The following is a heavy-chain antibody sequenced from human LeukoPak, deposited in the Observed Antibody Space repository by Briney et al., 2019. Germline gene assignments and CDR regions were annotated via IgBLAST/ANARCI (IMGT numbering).Heavy chain of an antibody. J-gene: IGHJ4*02. CDR1: GGSISSSSAY. D-gene: IGHD5-18*01. CDR3: VSPRGFSYGYFDY. Sequence: MPSETLSLTCTVSGGSISSSSAYWGWIRQPPGKGLEWIGSIYYSKNTYYNPSLKSRVTISAGTSKNQFSLTLGSVSATDTAVYYCVSPRGFSYGYFDYWGQGTLVTVSS. CDR2: IYYSKNT. V-gene: IGHV4-39*01.